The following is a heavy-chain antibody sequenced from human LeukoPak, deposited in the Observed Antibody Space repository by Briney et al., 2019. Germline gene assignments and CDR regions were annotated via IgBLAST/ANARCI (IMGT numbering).Heavy chain of an antibody. CDR3: ARSLYGMDV. J-gene: IGHJ6*02. V-gene: IGHV3-30-3*01. CDR2: ISYDGSNK. CDR1: GFTLSSYA. Sequence: GGSLRLSCAASGFTLSSYAMRWVRPDPGKGLGWVAVISYDGSNKYYADSVKGRFTISRDNSKNTLYLQMNSLRAEDTAVYYCARSLYGMDVWGQGTTVTVSS.